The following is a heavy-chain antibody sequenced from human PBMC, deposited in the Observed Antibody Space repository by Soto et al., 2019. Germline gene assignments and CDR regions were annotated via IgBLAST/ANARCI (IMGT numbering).Heavy chain of an antibody. Sequence: EVQLVESGGGLVQPGGSLRLSCAASGFAFSSYEMNWVRQAPGKGLEWVSYISSSAQTIYYADSVKGRFTISRDNAKSSLYLQMNSLRAEDAAVYYCARDRDSDTFFPYFYGMDVWGQGTTVTVSS. J-gene: IGHJ6*02. D-gene: IGHD3-16*01. V-gene: IGHV3-48*03. CDR1: GFAFSSYE. CDR2: ISSSAQTI. CDR3: ARDRDSDTFFPYFYGMDV.